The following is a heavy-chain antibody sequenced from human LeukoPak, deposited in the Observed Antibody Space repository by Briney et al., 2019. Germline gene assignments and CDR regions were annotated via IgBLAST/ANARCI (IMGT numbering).Heavy chain of an antibody. D-gene: IGHD3-22*01. CDR2: INHSGST. CDR1: GGSFSGYY. V-gene: IGHV4-34*01. Sequence: NSSETLSLTCAVYGGSFSGYYWSWIRQPPGKGLEWIGEINHSGSTNYNPSLKSRVTISVDTSKNQFSLKLNSVTAAYTAVYYCARGRMKYYYDSSGYGNWFDPWGQGTLVTVSS. J-gene: IGHJ5*02. CDR3: ARGRMKYYYDSSGYGNWFDP.